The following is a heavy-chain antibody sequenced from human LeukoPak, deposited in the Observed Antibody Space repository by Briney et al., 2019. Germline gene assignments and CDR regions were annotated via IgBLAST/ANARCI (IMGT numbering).Heavy chain of an antibody. V-gene: IGHV3-7*01. CDR3: ARDLFGSRATIDY. CDR2: IKQDGSEK. J-gene: IGHJ4*02. Sequence: PGGSLRLSCAGSGFTFSSYWMSWVRQAPGKGLEGVANIKQDGSEKYYVDSVKGRSTISRDNAKNSLYLQMNSLRAEDTAVYYCARDLFGSRATIDYWGQGTLVTVSS. CDR1: GFTFSSYW. D-gene: IGHD5-12*01.